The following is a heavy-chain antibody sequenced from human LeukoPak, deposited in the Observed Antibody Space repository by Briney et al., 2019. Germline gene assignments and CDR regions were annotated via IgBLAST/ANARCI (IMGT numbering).Heavy chain of an antibody. CDR1: GFTFSSYA. CDR3: AKDSSGYYSGLNY. CDR2: ISGSGGST. D-gene: IGHD3-22*01. J-gene: IGHJ4*02. V-gene: IGHV3-23*01. Sequence: GGSLRLSCAASGFTFSSYAMSWVRQAPGKGLEWVSAISGSGGSTYYADSVKGRFTISRENSKNTLYLQMNSLRAEDTAVYYCAKDSSGYYSGLNYWGQGTLVTVSS.